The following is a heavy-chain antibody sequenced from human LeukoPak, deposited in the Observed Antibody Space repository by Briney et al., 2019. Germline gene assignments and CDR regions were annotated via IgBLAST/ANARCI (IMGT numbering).Heavy chain of an antibody. CDR2: ISGSGAST. D-gene: IGHD3-10*01. Sequence: GSLRLSCAASGFTFSSYGMSWVRQVPGKGLEWVSAISGSGASTYYADSVKGRFTISRDNSKNTLYLQMNSLRAEDTAVYYCAREVRAFLNWFDPWGQGTLVTVSS. CDR3: AREVRAFLNWFDP. J-gene: IGHJ5*02. V-gene: IGHV3-23*01. CDR1: GFTFSSYG.